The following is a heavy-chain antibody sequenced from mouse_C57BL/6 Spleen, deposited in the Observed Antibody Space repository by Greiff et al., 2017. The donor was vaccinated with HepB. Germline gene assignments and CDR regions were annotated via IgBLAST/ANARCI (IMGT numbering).Heavy chain of an antibody. D-gene: IGHD2-3*01. J-gene: IGHJ2*01. Sequence: EVQLVESGGGLVQPKGSLKLSCAASGFSFNTYAMNWVRQAPGKGLEWVARIRSKSNNYATYYADSVKDRFTISRDDSESMLYLQMNNLKTEDTAMYYCVRSFYDYYFDYWGQGTTLTVSS. CDR1: GFSFNTYA. CDR2: IRSKSNNYAT. V-gene: IGHV10-1*01. CDR3: VRSFYDYYFDY.